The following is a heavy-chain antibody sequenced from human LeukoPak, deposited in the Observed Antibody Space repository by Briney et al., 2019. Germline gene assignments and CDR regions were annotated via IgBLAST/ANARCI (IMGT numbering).Heavy chain of an antibody. Sequence: KAGGSLRLSCAASGFTFSSYTMNWVRQAPGKGLEWVSSTSSSRSYIYYADSVKGRFTISRDNTMNSLFLQMNSLRAEDTAVYYCAPALSLYDYIYFDYWGQGTLVTVSS. CDR1: GFTFSSYT. V-gene: IGHV3-21*01. CDR2: TSSSRSYI. J-gene: IGHJ4*02. D-gene: IGHD5-12*01. CDR3: APALSLYDYIYFDY.